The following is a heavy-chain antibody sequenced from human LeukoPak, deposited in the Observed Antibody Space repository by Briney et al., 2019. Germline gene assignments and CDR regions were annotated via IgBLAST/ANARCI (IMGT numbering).Heavy chain of an antibody. Sequence: SETLSLTCTVSGGSMSNYYWSWIRQPPGKGLEWIGYIYHSGSTNYNPSLKSRVTISVDTSKNQFSLNLSSVTAADTAVYCCARGGDRRGFDYWGQGTLVTVSS. CDR3: ARGGDRRGFDY. CDR2: IYHSGST. J-gene: IGHJ4*02. D-gene: IGHD1-14*01. CDR1: GGSMSNYY. V-gene: IGHV4-59*01.